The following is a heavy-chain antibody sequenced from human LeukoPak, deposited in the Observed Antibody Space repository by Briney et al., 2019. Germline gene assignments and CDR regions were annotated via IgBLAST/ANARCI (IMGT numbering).Heavy chain of an antibody. D-gene: IGHD3-10*01. V-gene: IGHV4-59*04. J-gene: IGHJ4*02. CDR1: GGYISSYY. Sequence: SSETLSLTCSVSGGYISSYYWSWIRQPPGKGLEWIGYIYYSGSTYYNPSLKSRVTISVDTSMNQFSLKLSSVTAADTAVYYCASAYGSGSFDYWGQGTLVTVSS. CDR2: IYYSGST. CDR3: ASAYGSGSFDY.